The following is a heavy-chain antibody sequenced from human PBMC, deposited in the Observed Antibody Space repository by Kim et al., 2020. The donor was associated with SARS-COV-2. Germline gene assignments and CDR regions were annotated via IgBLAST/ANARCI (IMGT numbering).Heavy chain of an antibody. CDR2: IIPIFGTA. CDR3: ARAIVVVTASPQCYFDY. D-gene: IGHD2-21*02. V-gene: IGHV1-69*06. Sequence: SVKVPCKASGGTFSSYAISWVRQAPGQGLEWMGGIIPIFGTANYAQKFQGRVTITADKSTSTAYMELSSLRSEDTAVYYCARAIVVVTASPQCYFDYWGQGTLVTVSS. CDR1: GGTFSSYA. J-gene: IGHJ4*02.